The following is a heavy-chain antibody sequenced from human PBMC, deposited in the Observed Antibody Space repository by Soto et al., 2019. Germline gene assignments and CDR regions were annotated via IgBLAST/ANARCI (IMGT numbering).Heavy chain of an antibody. CDR3: ARDRDSGYDLGTPRWPYFDY. Sequence: SETLSLTCTVSCGSISSGGYYWSWIRQHPGKGLEWIGYIYYSGSTYYNPSLKSRVTISVDTSKNQFSLKLSSVTAADTAVYYCARDRDSGYDLGTPRWPYFDYWGQGTLVTVSS. D-gene: IGHD5-12*01. V-gene: IGHV4-31*03. J-gene: IGHJ4*02. CDR1: CGSISSGGYY. CDR2: IYYSGST.